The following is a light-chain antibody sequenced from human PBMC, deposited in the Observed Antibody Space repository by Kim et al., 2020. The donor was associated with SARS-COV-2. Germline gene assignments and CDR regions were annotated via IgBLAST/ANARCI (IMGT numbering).Light chain of an antibody. CDR3: SSRDSNGDPVF. J-gene: IGLJ2*01. CDR1: SLRDYY. CDR2: GKN. V-gene: IGLV3-19*01. Sequence: SSELTQDPAMSVALGQTVRITCQGDSLRDYYASWYQQRAGKAPVLVVYGKNNCPSGIPARFSGSNSRDTASLTIYGAQAGDEADYYCSSRDSNGDPVFFG.